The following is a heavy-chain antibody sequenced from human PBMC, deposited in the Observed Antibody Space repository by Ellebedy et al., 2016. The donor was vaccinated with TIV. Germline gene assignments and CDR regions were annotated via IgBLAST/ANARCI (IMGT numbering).Heavy chain of an antibody. Sequence: GGSLRLXCAASGFSFSTYNMNWVRQAPRKGLEWVSSISGSSGYKFYADSLKGRFTISRDNAKNSLYLQMNSLRAEDTAVYYCAREKVTVTTFLSYYYGMDVWGQGTTVTVSS. V-gene: IGHV3-21*01. CDR1: GFSFSTYN. CDR2: ISGSSGYK. D-gene: IGHD4-17*01. CDR3: AREKVTVTTFLSYYYGMDV. J-gene: IGHJ6*02.